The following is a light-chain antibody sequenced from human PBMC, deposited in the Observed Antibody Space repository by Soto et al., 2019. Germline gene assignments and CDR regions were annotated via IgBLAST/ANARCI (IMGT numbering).Light chain of an antibody. CDR3: QQNDVSPRT. CDR2: SAS. V-gene: IGKV1-39*01. J-gene: IGKJ1*01. Sequence: DIQMTQSPSSLSASVGDSVTISCRASQSISRYLNWYQQKPGKAPKLLIFSASGLQSGVPSRFSGGGYGTEFTLTISSLQLEDFATYYCQQNDVSPRTFGQGTKVDIK. CDR1: QSISRY.